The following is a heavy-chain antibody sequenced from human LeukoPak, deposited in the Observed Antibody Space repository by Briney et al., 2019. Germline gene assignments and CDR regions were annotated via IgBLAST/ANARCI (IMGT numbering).Heavy chain of an antibody. CDR1: GYTFNTNN. CDR3: ARQSTRLFNTGSYYPPPAYDY. Sequence: ASVKVSCKASGYTFNTNNINWVRQAPGQGLEWMGWISTYNDNTNYAQKFQGRVTMTTDTSTSTAYMELRSLRSDDTAVYYCARQSTRLFNTGSYYPPPAYDYWGQGTLVIVSS. CDR2: ISTYNDNT. D-gene: IGHD1-26*01. V-gene: IGHV1-18*01. J-gene: IGHJ4*02.